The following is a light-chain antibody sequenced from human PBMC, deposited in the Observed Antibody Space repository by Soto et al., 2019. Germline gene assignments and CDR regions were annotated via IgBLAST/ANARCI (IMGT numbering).Light chain of an antibody. CDR1: QDIRSS. V-gene: IGKV3-15*01. CDR3: QEWKGAPLT. CDR2: GAS. Sequence: FSATLTLPHGEGVTRCCRASQDIRSSLAWYQQKPGQAPRLLIYGASIRATGVPATFSGSGSGTEFTLTISSFQPEDAVTYYCQEWKGAPLTSGGGTKVDIK. J-gene: IGKJ4*01.